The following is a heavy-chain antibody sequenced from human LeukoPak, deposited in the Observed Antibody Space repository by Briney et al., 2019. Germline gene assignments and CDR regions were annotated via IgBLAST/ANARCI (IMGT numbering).Heavy chain of an antibody. CDR3: EAAAAARVVTPLDY. D-gene: IGHD4-23*01. CDR2: INPNSGGT. CDR1: GYTFTGYY. V-gene: IGHV1-2*02. Sequence: ASVKVSCKASGYTFTGYYMHWVRQAPGQGLEWMGWINPNSGGTNYAQKFQGRVTMTRDTSISTAYMELSRLRSDDTAVYYCEAAAAARVVTPLDYWGQGTLVTVSS. J-gene: IGHJ4*02.